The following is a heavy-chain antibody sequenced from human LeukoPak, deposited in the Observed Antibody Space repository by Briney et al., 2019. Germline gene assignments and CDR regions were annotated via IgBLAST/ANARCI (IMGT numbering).Heavy chain of an antibody. CDR2: ISSSSSYI. Sequence: GGSLRLSCAASGFTFSSYSMNWVRQAPGKGLEWVSFISSSSSYIYYADSVKGRFTISRDNAKNTLYLQMNSLRAEDTAVYYCARVLVRLRSGYFDYWGRGTLVTVSS. CDR3: ARVLVRLRSGYFDY. D-gene: IGHD3-3*01. CDR1: GFTFSSYS. V-gene: IGHV3-21*01. J-gene: IGHJ4*02.